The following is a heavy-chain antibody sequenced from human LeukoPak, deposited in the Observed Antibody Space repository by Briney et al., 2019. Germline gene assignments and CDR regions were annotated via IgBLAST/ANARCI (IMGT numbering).Heavy chain of an antibody. V-gene: IGHV3-7*03. D-gene: IGHD1-26*01. Sequence: GGSLRLSCAVSGFTFSGFWMSWSRQAPGKGLEWVASINSDGSEGYYADVVKGRFTISRDNAKNSLYLQINSLRDEDTAVYYCAKDQRWESPHYLDSWGQGTLVTVSS. CDR1: GFTFSGFW. J-gene: IGHJ4*02. CDR3: AKDQRWESPHYLDS. CDR2: INSDGSEG.